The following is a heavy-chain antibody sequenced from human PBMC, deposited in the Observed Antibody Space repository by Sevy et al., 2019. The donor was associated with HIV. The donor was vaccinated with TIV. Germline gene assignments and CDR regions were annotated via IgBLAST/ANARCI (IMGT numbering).Heavy chain of an antibody. J-gene: IGHJ4*02. D-gene: IGHD6-13*01. CDR1: GASVSYGIYY. Sequence: SETLSLTCTVSGASVSYGIYYWTWIRQPPGKGLEWIGYISYIGSTNYNPSLKSRVTISIDTAKNQLSLRLNSVTATDTAVYYCVRDRIAAAGGYFDYWGQGALVTVSS. V-gene: IGHV4-61*01. CDR2: ISYIGST. CDR3: VRDRIAAAGGYFDY.